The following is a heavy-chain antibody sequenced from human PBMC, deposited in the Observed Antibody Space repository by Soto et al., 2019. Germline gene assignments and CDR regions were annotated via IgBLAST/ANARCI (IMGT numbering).Heavy chain of an antibody. V-gene: IGHV5-51*01. D-gene: IGHD4-4*01. CDR1: GYSLTTYW. CDR2: IYLSDSDT. CDR3: ATTFDYNGYFDP. Sequence: GESLKISCKTSGYSLTTYWFAWVRQMPGKGLEWMGIIYLSDSDTVYSPSAQGHFTISADKSIKTAYLQWSSLKASDTAIYYCATTFDYNGYFDPRGQGTLVTVSS. J-gene: IGHJ5*02.